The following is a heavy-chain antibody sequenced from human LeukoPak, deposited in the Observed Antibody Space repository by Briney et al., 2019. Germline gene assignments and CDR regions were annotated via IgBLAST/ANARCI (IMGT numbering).Heavy chain of an antibody. J-gene: IGHJ4*02. D-gene: IGHD6-13*01. CDR1: GFTFSNYW. Sequence: TGGSLRLSCAASGFTFSNYWMTWVRQAPGKGLEWVANIKQDGSDKYYVDSVKGRFTISRDNAKNSLYLQMNSLRAEDTAVYYCARHSSSWSKFDYWGQGTLVTVSS. CDR2: IKQDGSDK. CDR3: ARHSSSWSKFDY. V-gene: IGHV3-7*01.